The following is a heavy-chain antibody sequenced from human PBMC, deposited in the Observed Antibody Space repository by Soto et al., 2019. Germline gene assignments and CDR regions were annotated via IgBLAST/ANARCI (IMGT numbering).Heavy chain of an antibody. Sequence: QVQLVQSGAEVKKPGSSVKVSCKASGGTFSSYTITWVRQAPGQGLEWLGRIIPIFGVTNYAQKFQDRVTIPAERSTTTAYMELSRLRSEDTAVYYCVRDWESTTQTWGFGDSWGQGTLVTVSS. CDR3: VRDWESTTQTWGFGDS. J-gene: IGHJ4*02. CDR2: IIPIFGVT. D-gene: IGHD1-1*01. V-gene: IGHV1-69*08. CDR1: GGTFSSYT.